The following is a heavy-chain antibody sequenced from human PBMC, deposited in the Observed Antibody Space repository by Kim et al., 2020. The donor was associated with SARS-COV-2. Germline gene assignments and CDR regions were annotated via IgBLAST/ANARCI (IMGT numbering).Heavy chain of an antibody. J-gene: IGHJ6*02. Sequence: SVKVSCKASGGTFSSYAISWVRQAPGQGLEWMGGIIPIFGTANYAQKFQGRVTITADESTSTAYMELSSLRSEDTAVFYCARGRLSDYGDYRQHYYYYYGMDVWGQGTTVTVSS. D-gene: IGHD4-17*01. CDR1: GGTFSSYA. CDR2: IIPIFGTA. V-gene: IGHV1-69*13. CDR3: ARGRLSDYGDYRQHYYYYYGMDV.